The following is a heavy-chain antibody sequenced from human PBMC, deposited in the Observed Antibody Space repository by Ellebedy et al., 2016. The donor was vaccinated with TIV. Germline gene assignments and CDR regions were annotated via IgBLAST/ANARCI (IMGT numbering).Heavy chain of an antibody. Sequence: AASVKVSCKASGFTFTSSTVQWVRHPRGQRVEWLGWIVVGSGNTNYAQKFQERVTITRDLSTSTAYMEVSSLRSEDTAVYFCAARPNWESPADFWGQGTLVTVSS. J-gene: IGHJ4*02. D-gene: IGHD7-27*01. CDR2: IVVGSGNT. CDR3: AARPNWESPADF. CDR1: GFTFTSST. V-gene: IGHV1-58*01.